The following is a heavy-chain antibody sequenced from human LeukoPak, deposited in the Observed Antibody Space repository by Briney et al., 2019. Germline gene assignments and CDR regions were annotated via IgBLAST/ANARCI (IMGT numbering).Heavy chain of an antibody. V-gene: IGHV3-43*02. Sequence: GGSLRQYSAAAGFTFDDYAIHWVRQAAEKGLEWVSLISWDGGHQYYADSVKGRFTISRDNVKNSLYLQMNSLGAEDTAVYYCACMYRADAVDIWGQGTMVTVSS. CDR3: ACMYRADAVDI. D-gene: IGHD2-8*01. J-gene: IGHJ3*02. CDR2: ISWDGGHQ. CDR1: GFTFDDYA.